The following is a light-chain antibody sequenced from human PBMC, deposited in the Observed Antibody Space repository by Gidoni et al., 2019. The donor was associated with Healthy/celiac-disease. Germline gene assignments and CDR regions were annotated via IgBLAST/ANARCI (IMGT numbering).Light chain of an antibody. CDR2: QDC. Sequence: SYEMPQPPSVSVSPGQTASTTCSGDKLGDNYACWYQQKPGQSPVLVIYQDCKRPSGIPERFSGSNSGNTATLTISGTQAMDEADYYCQAWVSSRYVFGTGTKVTVL. J-gene: IGLJ1*01. V-gene: IGLV3-1*01. CDR3: QAWVSSRYV. CDR1: KLGDNY.